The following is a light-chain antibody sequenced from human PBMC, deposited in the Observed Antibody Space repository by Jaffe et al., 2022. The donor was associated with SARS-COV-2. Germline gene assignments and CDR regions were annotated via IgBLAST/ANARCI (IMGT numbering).Light chain of an antibody. CDR2: RAS. V-gene: IGKV1-5*03. J-gene: IGKJ4*01. CDR1: HSISSW. Sequence: DIQMTQSPSTLSAFVGDRVTITCRASHSISSWLAWYQQKPGKAPKLLIYRASILESGVSSRLSGSGSGTEFTLTISSLQPDDFATYYCQQYNSYPVTFGGGTKVEIK. CDR3: QQYNSYPVT.